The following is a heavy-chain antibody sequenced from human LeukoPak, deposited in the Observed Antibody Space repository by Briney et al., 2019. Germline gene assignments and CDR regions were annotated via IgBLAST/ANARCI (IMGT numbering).Heavy chain of an antibody. Sequence: GASVKVSCKSSGYTFTGYHMHWVRQAPGQGLEWMGWINPNSGGTNYAQKFQGRVTITRYTSISSAYMELSRLRSDHAAAYYCARAFNYDFWSGYGEYYLDYWGQGTMVSVSS. V-gene: IGHV1-2*02. CDR3: ARAFNYDFWSGYGEYYLDY. D-gene: IGHD3-3*01. J-gene: IGHJ4*02. CDR1: GYTFTGYH. CDR2: INPNSGGT.